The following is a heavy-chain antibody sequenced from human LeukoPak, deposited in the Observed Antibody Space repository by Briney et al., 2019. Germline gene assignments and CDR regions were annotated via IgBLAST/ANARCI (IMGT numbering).Heavy chain of an antibody. CDR3: ARQQPSGWFDY. CDR1: GGSISSYY. Sequence: LSETLSLTCTVSGGSISSYYWSWIRQPPGKGLEWVGYIYSSGSTNYNPSLKSRVTMSVDTSKNQFSLKLSSVTAADTAVYYCARQQPSGWFDYWGLGTLVTVSS. V-gene: IGHV4-59*08. CDR2: IYSSGST. D-gene: IGHD6-19*01. J-gene: IGHJ4*02.